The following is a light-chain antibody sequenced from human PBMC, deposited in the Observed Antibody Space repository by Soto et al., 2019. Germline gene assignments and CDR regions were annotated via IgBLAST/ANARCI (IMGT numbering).Light chain of an antibody. CDR3: QQYNNWTWT. J-gene: IGKJ1*01. CDR2: GAS. V-gene: IGKV3-15*01. Sequence: EIAMTQSPATLSVSPGGSATLSCRASQSISDTLAWYQQKPGQAPRLLIHGASTRATGFPARFSGSGSGTDFTLTISSLKYEDFAVYYCQQYNNWTWTFGQGTKVDIK. CDR1: QSISDT.